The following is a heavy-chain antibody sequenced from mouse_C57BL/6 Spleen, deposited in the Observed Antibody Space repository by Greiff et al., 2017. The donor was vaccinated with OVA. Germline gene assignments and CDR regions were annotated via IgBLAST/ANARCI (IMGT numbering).Heavy chain of an antibody. CDR2: IYPGDGDT. V-gene: IGHV1-82*01. CDR3: ARGGDYYGSRGYFDI. J-gene: IGHJ1*03. CDR1: GYAFSSSW. Sequence: VQLQESGPELVKPGASVKISCKASGYAFSSSWMNWVKQRPGKGLEWIGRIYPGDGDTNYNGKFKGKATLTADKSSSTAYMQLSSLTSEDSAVYFCARGGDYYGSRGYFDIWGTGTTVTVSS. D-gene: IGHD1-1*01.